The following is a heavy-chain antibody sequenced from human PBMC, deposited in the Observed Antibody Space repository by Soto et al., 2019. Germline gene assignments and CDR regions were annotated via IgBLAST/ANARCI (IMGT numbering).Heavy chain of an antibody. CDR2: INPNSGGT. CDR1: GYTFTAYF. J-gene: IGHJ6*03. V-gene: IGHV1-2*04. D-gene: IGHD6-13*01. CDR3: VRAGLSAAATGYYHYIYV. Sequence: QVQLVQSGAEVKKPGASVKVSCKASGYTFTAYFIHWVRQAPGQGLEWMGRINPNSGGTNYAQKYQGWVTMTRDTSISTAYMELNRLRSDDASVYHCVRAGLSAAATGYYHYIYVWGKGTTVTVSS.